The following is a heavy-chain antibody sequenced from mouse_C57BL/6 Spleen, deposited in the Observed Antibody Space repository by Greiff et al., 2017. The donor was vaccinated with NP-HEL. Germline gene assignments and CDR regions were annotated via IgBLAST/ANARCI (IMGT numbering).Heavy chain of an antibody. D-gene: IGHD1-1*01. V-gene: IGHV1-50*01. CDR1: GYTFTSYW. CDR2: IDPSDSYT. J-gene: IGHJ2*01. CDR3: ERGATTRGADY. Sequence: QVQLQQPGAELVKPGASVKLSCKASGYTFTSYWMQWVKQRPGQGLKWIGEIDPSDSYTNYNQKFKGKATLTVDTSSSTAYMQLSSLTSEDSAVYASERGATTRGADYWGQGTTLTVSS.